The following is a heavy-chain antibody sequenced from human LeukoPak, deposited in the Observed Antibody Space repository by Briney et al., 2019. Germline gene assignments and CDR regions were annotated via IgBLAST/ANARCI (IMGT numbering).Heavy chain of an antibody. V-gene: IGHV3-48*02. J-gene: IGHJ4*02. CDR3: ASSGSYRFDY. Sequence: GGSLRLSCAASGFTFSSYSMNWVRQAPGKGLEWVSHVTASGTAMFYADSVKGRFTISRDNAKNSLYLQMNSLRDEDTAVYYRASSGSYRFDYWGQGTLVTVSS. D-gene: IGHD1-26*01. CDR1: GFTFSSYS. CDR2: VTASGTAM.